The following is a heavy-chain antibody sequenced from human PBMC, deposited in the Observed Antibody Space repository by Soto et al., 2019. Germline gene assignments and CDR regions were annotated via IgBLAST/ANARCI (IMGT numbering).Heavy chain of an antibody. J-gene: IGHJ4*02. CDR1: GFTFSSYW. Sequence: GGSLRLSCAASGFTFSSYWVSWVRQAPGKGLEWVANIEQDGSEKYYVDSVKGRFTISRDNAKNSLYLQMNSLRAEDTAVYYCARGVYSSSWPFDYWGQGTLVTVSS. V-gene: IGHV3-7*03. D-gene: IGHD6-13*01. CDR3: ARGVYSSSWPFDY. CDR2: IEQDGSEK.